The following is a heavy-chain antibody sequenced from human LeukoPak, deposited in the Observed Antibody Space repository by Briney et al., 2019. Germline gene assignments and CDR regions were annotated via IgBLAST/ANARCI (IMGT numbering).Heavy chain of an antibody. Sequence: GGSLRLSCAASGFTFSSYSMNWVRQPPGRGLEWVSSISSSSSYIYYADSVKGRFTISRDNAKNSLYLQMNSLRAEDTAVYYCARDREYYDILTGYHNDYWGQGTLVTVSS. CDR3: ARDREYYDILTGYHNDY. D-gene: IGHD3-9*01. CDR2: ISSSSSYI. CDR1: GFTFSSYS. J-gene: IGHJ4*02. V-gene: IGHV3-21*01.